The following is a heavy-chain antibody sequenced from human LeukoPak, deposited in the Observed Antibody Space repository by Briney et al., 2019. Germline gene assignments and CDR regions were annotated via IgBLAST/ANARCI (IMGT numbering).Heavy chain of an antibody. V-gene: IGHV1-2*02. Sequence: ASVKVSCKASGYTFTGYYMHWVRQAPGQGLEWMGWINPNSGGTNYAQKFQGRVTMTRDTSISTAYMELSRLRSDDTAVYYCARALAQGGSFDLYYFDSWGQGSPVTVSS. CDR1: GYTFTGYY. CDR2: INPNSGGT. CDR3: ARALAQGGSFDLYYFDS. D-gene: IGHD3-9*01. J-gene: IGHJ4*02.